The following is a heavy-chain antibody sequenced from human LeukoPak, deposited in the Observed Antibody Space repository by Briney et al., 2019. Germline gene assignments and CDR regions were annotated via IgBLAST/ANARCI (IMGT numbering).Heavy chain of an antibody. J-gene: IGHJ3*02. CDR2: INAGNGNT. V-gene: IGHV1-3*01. Sequence: GASVKVSCKASGYTFTSYAMHWVRRAPGQRLEWMGWINAGNGNTKYSQKFQGRVTITRDTSASTAYMELSSLRSEDTAVYYCARVYCSSTSCYHAFDIWGQGTMVTVS. CDR1: GYTFTSYA. D-gene: IGHD2-2*01. CDR3: ARVYCSSTSCYHAFDI.